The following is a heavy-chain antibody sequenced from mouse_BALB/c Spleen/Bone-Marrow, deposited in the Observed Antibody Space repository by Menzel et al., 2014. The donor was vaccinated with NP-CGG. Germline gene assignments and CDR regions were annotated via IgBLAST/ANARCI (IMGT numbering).Heavy chain of an antibody. J-gene: IGHJ3*01. D-gene: IGHD4-1*01. Sequence: VQLQQSDAELVKPGASVKISCKASGYTFTDHAIHWVKQKPEQGLEWIGYISPGDGVIKYNEKFKGKAILTADKSSSTAYMRLNSLTSEDSAVYFCKRSLGRFAYWGQGTLVTVSA. CDR2: ISPGDGVI. CDR3: KRSLGRFAY. V-gene: IGHV1S53*02. CDR1: GYTFTDHA.